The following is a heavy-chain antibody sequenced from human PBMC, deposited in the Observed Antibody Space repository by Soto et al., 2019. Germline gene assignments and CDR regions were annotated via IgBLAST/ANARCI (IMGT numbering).Heavy chain of an antibody. CDR1: GLTFDDYA. CDR3: VRSKGGYSYGTPFDY. V-gene: IGHV3-9*01. D-gene: IGHD5-18*01. Sequence: EVQLEESGGALVQPGRSLRLSCAASGLTFDDYAMHWVRQVLGKGLEWVSSISWNSGNIVYADSVKGRFTTSRDNANNSLDLQRNSLRPEYTALYYCVRSKGGYSYGTPFDYWGQGTLVTVSS. CDR2: ISWNSGNI. J-gene: IGHJ4*02.